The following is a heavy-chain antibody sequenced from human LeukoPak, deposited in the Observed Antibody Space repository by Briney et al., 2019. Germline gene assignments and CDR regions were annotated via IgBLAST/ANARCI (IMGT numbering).Heavy chain of an antibody. CDR2: MYYGGSP. Sequence: SETLSLTCTVSGGSISSFYWSWIRQPPGKGLEWIGYMYYGGSPNYNPSLKSRVITSLDTSKKQFSLKLNSVTTADTAVYYRVTGRYSYGWYDHWGQGILVIVSS. V-gene: IGHV4-59*13. CDR3: VTGRYSYGWYDH. D-gene: IGHD1-26*01. CDR1: GGSISSFY. J-gene: IGHJ5*02.